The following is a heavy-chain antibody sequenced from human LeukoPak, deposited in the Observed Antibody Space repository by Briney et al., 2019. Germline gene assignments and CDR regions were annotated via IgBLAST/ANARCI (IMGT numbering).Heavy chain of an antibody. V-gene: IGHV4-39*01. CDR1: GGSISSSSAY. D-gene: IGHD5-18*01. CDR3: VSPRGFSYGYFDY. J-gene: IGHJ4*02. Sequence: SETLSLTCTVSGGSISSSSAYRGWIRQPPGKGLEWIGSIYYSKNTYYNPSLKSRVTISADTSKNQFSLTLGSVSATDTAVYYCVSPRGFSYGYFDYWGQGTLVTVSS. CDR2: IYYSKNT.